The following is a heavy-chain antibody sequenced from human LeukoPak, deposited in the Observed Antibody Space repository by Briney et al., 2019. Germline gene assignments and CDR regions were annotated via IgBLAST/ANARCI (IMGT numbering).Heavy chain of an antibody. CDR2: NSAYNGNT. Sequence: ASVKVSCKASGYTFTSYGINWVRQAPGQGLEWMGWNSAYNGNTNYAQKLQGRVTMTTDTSTSTAYMELRSLRSDDTAVYYCATEYYYDSSGYKGYYFDYWGQGTLVTVSS. CDR1: GYTFTSYG. V-gene: IGHV1-18*01. D-gene: IGHD3-22*01. J-gene: IGHJ4*02. CDR3: ATEYYYDSSGYKGYYFDY.